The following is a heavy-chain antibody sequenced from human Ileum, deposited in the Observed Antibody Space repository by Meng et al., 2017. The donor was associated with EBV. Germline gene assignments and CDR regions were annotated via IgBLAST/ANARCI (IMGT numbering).Heavy chain of an antibody. J-gene: IGHJ4*02. D-gene: IGHD1-26*01. CDR1: GFIFSNYA. CDR3: LRESDDGGSYYAY. Sequence: VQVVESGGGVVQPGRSLRLSCIASGFIFSNYAMHWVRQAPGKGLEWVAVMSNDGNTKEYADSVKGRFTISRDNSKNEVYLQMNSLRGEDTALYYCLRESDDGGSYYAYWGQGTLVTVSS. V-gene: IGHV3-30*14. CDR2: MSNDGNTK.